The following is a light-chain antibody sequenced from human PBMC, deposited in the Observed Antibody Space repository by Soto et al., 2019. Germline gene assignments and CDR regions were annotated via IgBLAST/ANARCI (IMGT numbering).Light chain of an antibody. CDR3: QQFNSYPHT. CDR1: QGISSA. Sequence: AIQLTQSPSSLSASVGDRVAITCRASQGISSALAWYQQKPGKAPKLLIYDASSLESGVPSRFSGSGSGTDFTLTISSLQPEDFATYYCQQFNSYPHTFGQGTRLEIK. CDR2: DAS. V-gene: IGKV1-13*02. J-gene: IGKJ5*01.